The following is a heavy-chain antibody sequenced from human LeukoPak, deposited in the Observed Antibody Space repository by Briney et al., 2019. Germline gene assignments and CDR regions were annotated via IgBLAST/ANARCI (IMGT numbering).Heavy chain of an antibody. CDR3: ARIEEYSSSWFGGGYFDH. CDR2: IYKSGST. V-gene: IGHV3-66*02. CDR1: GFTVSSHY. J-gene: IGHJ4*02. D-gene: IGHD6-13*01. Sequence: SGGSLRLSCAASGFTVSSHYMSWVRQAPGKGLEWVSVIYKSGSTYYADSVKGRFTISRDSSKNTLYLQMSSLRGDDTAVYYCARIEEYSSSWFGGGYFDHWGQGTLVTVSS.